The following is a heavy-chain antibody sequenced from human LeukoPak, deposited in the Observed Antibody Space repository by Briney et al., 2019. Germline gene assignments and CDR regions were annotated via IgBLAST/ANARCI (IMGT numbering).Heavy chain of an antibody. V-gene: IGHV3-53*01. Sequence: PGGSLRLSCAASGFTVSSNYMSWVRQAPGKGLEWVSVIYSGGSTYYSDSVKGRFTISRDNSKNTLYLHMNSLRAEDTAVYYCARGYYDSSGSHDAFDIWGQGTMVTVSS. D-gene: IGHD3-22*01. CDR1: GFTVSSNY. CDR3: ARGYYDSSGSHDAFDI. CDR2: IYSGGST. J-gene: IGHJ3*02.